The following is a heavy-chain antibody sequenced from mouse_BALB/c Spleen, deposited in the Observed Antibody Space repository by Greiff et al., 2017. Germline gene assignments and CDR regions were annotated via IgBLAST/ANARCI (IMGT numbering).Heavy chain of an antibody. CDR2: IWAGGST. CDR1: GFSLTSYG. V-gene: IGHV2-9*02. J-gene: IGHJ3*01. CDR3: ARDGWFAD. Sequence: QVHVKQSGPGLVAPSQSLSITCTVSGFSLTSYGVHWVRQPPGKGLEWLGVIWAGGSTNYNSALMSRLSISKDNSKSQVFLKMNSLQTDDTAMYYCARDGWFADWGQGTLVTVSA.